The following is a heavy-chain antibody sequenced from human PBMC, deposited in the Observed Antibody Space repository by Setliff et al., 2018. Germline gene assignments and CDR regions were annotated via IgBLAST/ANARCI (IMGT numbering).Heavy chain of an antibody. CDR1: GFTFSSYT. D-gene: IGHD6-13*01. CDR3: TTAPLAAASTC. CDR2: ISGSGGST. J-gene: IGHJ4*02. V-gene: IGHV3-23*01. Sequence: PGGSLRLSCAASGFTFSSYTMTWVRQAPGKGLEWVSAISGSGGSTYYADSVKGRFTISRDNSKNTLYLQMNSLKTEDTAVYYCTTAPLAAASTCWGQGTLVTVSS.